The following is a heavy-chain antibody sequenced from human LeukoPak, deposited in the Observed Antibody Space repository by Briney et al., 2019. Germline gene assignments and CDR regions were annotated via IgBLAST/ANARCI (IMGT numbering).Heavy chain of an antibody. V-gene: IGHV4-61*01. Sequence: PSETLSLTCTVSGXSVSSGSYYWSWIRQPPGRGLEWIVYIYYSGRNNYNPSLKSRVTISADTSKNQFSLKLSSVTAADTAMYYCARDNRDVYNYGNLYYFDYWGQGTLVTVSS. CDR3: ARDNRDVYNYGNLYYFDY. J-gene: IGHJ4*02. D-gene: IGHD5-24*01. CDR2: IYYSGRN. CDR1: GXSVSSGSYY.